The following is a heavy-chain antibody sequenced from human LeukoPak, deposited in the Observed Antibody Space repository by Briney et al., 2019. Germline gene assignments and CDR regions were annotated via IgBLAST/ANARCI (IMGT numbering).Heavy chain of an antibody. V-gene: IGHV3-74*01. D-gene: IGHD3-22*01. CDR1: GFTFSSYW. Sequence: GGSLRLSCAASGFTFSSYWMHWVRQALGKGLVWVSRINSDGSSTSYADSVKGRFTISRDNAKNSLYLQMNSLRAEDTAVYYCARTLEKGGYYLGYWGQGTLVTVSS. J-gene: IGHJ4*02. CDR3: ARTLEKGGYYLGY. CDR2: INSDGSST.